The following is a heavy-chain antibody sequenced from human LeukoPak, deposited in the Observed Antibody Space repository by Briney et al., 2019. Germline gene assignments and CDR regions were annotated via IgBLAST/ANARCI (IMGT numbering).Heavy chain of an antibody. Sequence: GASVKVSCKASGYTFTGYHMHWVRQAPGQGLEWMGWINPNSGGTNYAQKFQGRVTMTRDTSISTAYMELSRLRSDDTAVYYCARDLSGYDLTDYWGQGTLVTVSS. D-gene: IGHD5-12*01. J-gene: IGHJ4*02. CDR3: ARDLSGYDLTDY. CDR2: INPNSGGT. V-gene: IGHV1-2*02. CDR1: GYTFTGYH.